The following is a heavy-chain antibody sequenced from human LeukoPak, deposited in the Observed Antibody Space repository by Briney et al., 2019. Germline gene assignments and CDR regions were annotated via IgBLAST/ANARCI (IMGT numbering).Heavy chain of an antibody. V-gene: IGHV5-51*01. J-gene: IGHJ4*02. Sequence: GESLKISCKGSGYSFTSYWIGWVRQMPGKGLEWMGIIYPGDSDTRYSPSFQGQVTTSADKSISTAYLQWSSLKASDTAIYYCTRHGGLDTAMATTFDYWGQGTLVTVSS. D-gene: IGHD5-18*01. CDR2: IYPGDSDT. CDR1: GYSFTSYW. CDR3: TRHGGLDTAMATTFDY.